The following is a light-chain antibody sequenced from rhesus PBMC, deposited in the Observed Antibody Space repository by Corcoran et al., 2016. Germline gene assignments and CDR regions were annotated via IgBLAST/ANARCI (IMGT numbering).Light chain of an antibody. V-gene: IGKV1-21*01. J-gene: IGKJ1*01. CDR3: QQYHRAPPGT. CDR2: KAS. Sequence: DIQMTQSPSSLSAPVGDRVTVSCRASQGISSWLAWYQQKPGIAPKLLIYKASSLQSGVPSRFSGSGSGTDFTLTISSLQPEDFAAYCCQQYHRAPPGTFGQGTKVEIK. CDR1: QGISSW.